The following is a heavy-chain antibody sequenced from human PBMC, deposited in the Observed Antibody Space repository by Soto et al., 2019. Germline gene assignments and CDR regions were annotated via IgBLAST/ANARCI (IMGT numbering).Heavy chain of an antibody. CDR3: ARDAGYCSGGSCYSELYYYGMDV. CDR1: GGTFSSYA. CDR2: IIPIFGTA. V-gene: IGHV1-69*13. J-gene: IGHJ6*02. D-gene: IGHD2-15*01. Sequence: SVKVSCKASGGTFSSYAISWVRQAPGQGLEWMGGIIPIFGTANYAQKFQGRVTITADESTSTAYMELSSLRSEDTAVYYCARDAGYCSGGSCYSELYYYGMDVWGQGTTVS.